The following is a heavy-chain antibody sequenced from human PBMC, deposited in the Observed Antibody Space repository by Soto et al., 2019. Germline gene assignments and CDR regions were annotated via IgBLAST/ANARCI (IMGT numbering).Heavy chain of an antibody. CDR3: ARNYFLSGSYAPWFDP. CDR1: GFTGSLNY. J-gene: IGHJ5*02. Sequence: EVPLVESGGGLVQPGGSLRLSCVGSGFTGSLNYMSWVRQAPGKGLECVSVIYVNGNTYYADSVKGRFTISRDTSKNTLCLQMDSLRAEDTGVYYCARNYFLSGSYAPWFDPRGQGTQVKVSS. V-gene: IGHV3-66*01. D-gene: IGHD3-16*01. CDR2: IYVNGNT.